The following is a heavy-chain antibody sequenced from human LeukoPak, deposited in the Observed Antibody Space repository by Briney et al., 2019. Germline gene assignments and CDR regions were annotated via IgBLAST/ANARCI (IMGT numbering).Heavy chain of an antibody. CDR3: ARADSSSSRLDC. J-gene: IGHJ4*02. Sequence: GGSLRLSCAASGFTFSSYSMNWVRQAPGKGLKWVSSINSKSRYIYYADSLKGRFTISRDNGKNSVYLQMNSLRAEDTAVYFCARADSSSSRLDCWGRGTLVTVSS. CDR2: INSKSRYI. V-gene: IGHV3-21*01. D-gene: IGHD6-6*01. CDR1: GFTFSSYS.